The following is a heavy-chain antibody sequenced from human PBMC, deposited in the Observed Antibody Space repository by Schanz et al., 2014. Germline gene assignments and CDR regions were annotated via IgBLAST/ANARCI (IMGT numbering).Heavy chain of an antibody. CDR3: ARVHHYDPSGWGYFDY. J-gene: IGHJ4*02. Sequence: VQLLQFGGGVVQPGRSLRLSCAASGFTFSSNHMSWVRQAPGKGLEWVSVIYSGIGAYYADSVKDRFTVSRDNSENTVYLQMNRLRAEDTAVYYCARVHHYDPSGWGYFDYWGQGTLVTVSS. V-gene: IGHV3-66*01. CDR2: IYSGIGA. CDR1: GFTFSSNH. D-gene: IGHD3-22*01.